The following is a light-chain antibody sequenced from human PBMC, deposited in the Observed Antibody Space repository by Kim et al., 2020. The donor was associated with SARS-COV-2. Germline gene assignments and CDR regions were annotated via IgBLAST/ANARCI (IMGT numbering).Light chain of an antibody. Sequence: RVTNSGTGSSSNSGAGYDVHWYQRVPGTGPRLLIYGNIKRRSEIPDRFSAAKSGSSASLAITGLHAEDEAEYFCQSYDTSLRGSVFGGGTQLTVL. CDR3: QSYDTSLRGSV. CDR2: GNI. CDR1: SSNSGAGYD. V-gene: IGLV1-40*01. J-gene: IGLJ2*01.